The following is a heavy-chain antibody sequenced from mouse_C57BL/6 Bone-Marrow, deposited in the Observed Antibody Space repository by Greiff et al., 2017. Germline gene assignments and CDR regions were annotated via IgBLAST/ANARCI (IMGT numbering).Heavy chain of an antibody. CDR3: ARNDYAWFAY. CDR2: ISNLAYSI. J-gene: IGHJ3*01. D-gene: IGHD2-4*01. Sequence: EVQLVESGGGLVQPGGSLKLSCAASGFTFSDYGMAWVRQAPRKGPEWVAFISNLAYSIYYADTVTGRFTISRENAKNTLYLEMSSLRSEDTAMYYCARNDYAWFAYWGQGTLVTVSA. V-gene: IGHV5-15*01. CDR1: GFTFSDYG.